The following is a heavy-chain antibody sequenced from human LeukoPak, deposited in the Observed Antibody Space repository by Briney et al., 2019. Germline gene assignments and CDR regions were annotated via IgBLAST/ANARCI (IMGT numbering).Heavy chain of an antibody. CDR3: ARFGGYIAAAGTRYYYYYYMDV. CDR2: INHSGST. CDR1: GGFFSGYY. J-gene: IGHJ6*03. Sequence: SETLSLTCAVYGGFFSGYYWSWIRQPPGKGLEWIGEINHSGSTNYNPSLKSRVTISVDTCKNQFSLKLSSVTAADTAVYYCARFGGYIAAAGTRYYYYYYMDVWGKGTTVTVSS. D-gene: IGHD6-13*01. V-gene: IGHV4-34*01.